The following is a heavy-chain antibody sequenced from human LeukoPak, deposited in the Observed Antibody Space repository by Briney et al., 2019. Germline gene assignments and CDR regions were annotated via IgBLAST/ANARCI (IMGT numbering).Heavy chain of an antibody. CDR3: ARGAPRVYRSYSSGWYRVNWFDP. V-gene: IGHV4-34*01. Sequence: SETLSLTCAVYGGSFSGYSWSWIRQSPEKGLEWIGEVNHTGGITYNPSLKSRVTISVDTSKNQFSLKLSSVTAADTAVYYCARGAPRVYRSYSSGWYRVNWFDPWGQGTLVTVSS. CDR2: VNHTGGI. D-gene: IGHD6-19*01. CDR1: GGSFSGYS. J-gene: IGHJ5*02.